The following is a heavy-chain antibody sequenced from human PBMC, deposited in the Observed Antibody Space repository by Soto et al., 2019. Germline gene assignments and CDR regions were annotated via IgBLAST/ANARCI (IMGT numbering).Heavy chain of an antibody. J-gene: IGHJ4*02. CDR2: ISANGGST. Sequence: EVQLVESGGDLVQPGGSLRLSCSASGFTFNDNPMYWVRQPPGKGLEYVSLISANGGSTHYADSVKGRFSISRDNSENTLYLQMSSLRDEDTAVYYCVKGAGWLQDVDYWGQGTQVTVSS. CDR1: GFTFNDNP. D-gene: IGHD5-12*01. CDR3: VKGAGWLQDVDY. V-gene: IGHV3-64D*08.